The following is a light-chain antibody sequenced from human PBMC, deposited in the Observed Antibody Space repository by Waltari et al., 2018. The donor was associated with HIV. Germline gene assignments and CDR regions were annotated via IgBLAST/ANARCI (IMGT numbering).Light chain of an antibody. CDR3: QSYDSSLSGSWV. CDR2: GGM. Sequence: QSVLTQPPSLSGAPGQRVTLPCTGSSSNIGAGYDVHWYQQLPGTAPKLLIYGGMNRPSGVPDRFCGSKSGTAASLAITGLQAEDEADYYCQSYDSSLSGSWVFGGGTKLTVL. CDR1: SSNIGAGYD. J-gene: IGLJ3*02. V-gene: IGLV1-40*01.